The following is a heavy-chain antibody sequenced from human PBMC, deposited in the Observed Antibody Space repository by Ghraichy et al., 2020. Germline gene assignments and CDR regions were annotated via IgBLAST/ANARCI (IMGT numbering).Heavy chain of an antibody. CDR3: ARDEGGPITIFGVVILMPFDC. CDR2: ISSSSSTI. D-gene: IGHD3-3*01. J-gene: IGHJ4*02. Sequence: GGSLRLSCAASGFTFSSYSMNWLRQAPGKGLEWVSYISSSSSTIYYADSVKGRFTISRDNAKNSLYLQMNSLRDEDTAVYYCARDEGGPITIFGVVILMPFDCWSEGTLVTVSS. CDR1: GFTFSSYS. V-gene: IGHV3-48*02.